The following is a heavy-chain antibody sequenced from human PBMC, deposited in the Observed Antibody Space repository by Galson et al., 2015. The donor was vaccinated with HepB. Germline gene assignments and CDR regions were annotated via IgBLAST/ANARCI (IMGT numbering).Heavy chain of an antibody. D-gene: IGHD5-24*01. CDR3: AGEMATITRAFDI. CDR2: IYYSGST. CDR1: GGSVSSGSYY. Sequence: QVQLQESGPGLVKPSETLSLTCTVSGGSVSSGSYYWSWIRQPPGKGLEWIGYIYYSGSTNYNPSLKSRVTISVDTSKNQFSLKLSSVTAADTAVYYCAGEMATITRAFDIWGQGTMVTVSS. V-gene: IGHV4-61*01. J-gene: IGHJ3*02.